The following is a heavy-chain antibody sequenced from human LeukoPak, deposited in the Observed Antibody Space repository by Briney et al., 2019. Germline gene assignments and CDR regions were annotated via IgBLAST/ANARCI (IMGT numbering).Heavy chain of an antibody. V-gene: IGHV3-7*04. Sequence: GGSLRLSCAASGFILETYWMSWVRPAPGEGLEWVATIKQDGSDKDYVDSVKGGFTISRDNAKNSLYLQMNSLRDEDTGVYYCARGDSQSKYRQFHSWGQGSLVIASS. D-gene: IGHD3-16*02. CDR3: ARGDSQSKYRQFHS. CDR2: IKQDGSDK. CDR1: GFILETYW. J-gene: IGHJ4*02.